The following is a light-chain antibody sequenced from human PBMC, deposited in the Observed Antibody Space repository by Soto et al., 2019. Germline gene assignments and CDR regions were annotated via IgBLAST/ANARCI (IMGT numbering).Light chain of an antibody. Sequence: EIVLTQSPGTLSLSPGERATLSCRASQSVSSSDLAWYQQKPGQAPRLLIYGASSRATGIPDRFSGSGSGTDFTLTISSLEPEDFAVYYCQQRGNWPPQTFGQGTKVDIK. CDR3: QQRGNWPPQT. CDR1: QSVSSSD. J-gene: IGKJ1*01. CDR2: GAS. V-gene: IGKV3D-20*02.